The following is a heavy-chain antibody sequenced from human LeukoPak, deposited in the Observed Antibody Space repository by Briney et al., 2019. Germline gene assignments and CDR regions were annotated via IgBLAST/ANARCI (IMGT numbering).Heavy chain of an antibody. CDR2: VYYSGST. CDR1: GGSFSGYY. D-gene: IGHD3-22*01. CDR3: ARAASGYYLFDY. J-gene: IGHJ4*02. V-gene: IGHV4-59*01. Sequence: PSETLSLTCTVSGGSFSGYYWTWIRQPPGKGLEWIGNVYYSGSTNYNPSLKSRVTISVDKSKNQFSLKLSSVTAADTAVYFCARAASGYYLFDYWGQGTLVTVSS.